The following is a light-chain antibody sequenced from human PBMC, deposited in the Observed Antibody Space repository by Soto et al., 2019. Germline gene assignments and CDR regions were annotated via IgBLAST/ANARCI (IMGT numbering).Light chain of an antibody. V-gene: IGLV2-23*03. CDR1: SSDVVTYNL. CDR2: EGT. CDR3: YSFAGSTTFSYV. Sequence: QSVLTQPASVSGSPGQSISISCTGTSSDVVTYNLVSWYQQDPGKAPTVLIYEGTKRPSGVSNRFSGSKSGNTASLTISGLQTEDEADYYCYSFAGSTTFSYVFGPGTKVTV. J-gene: IGLJ1*01.